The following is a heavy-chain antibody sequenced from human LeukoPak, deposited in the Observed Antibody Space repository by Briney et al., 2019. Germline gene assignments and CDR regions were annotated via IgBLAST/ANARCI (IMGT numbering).Heavy chain of an antibody. CDR3: ARVAITYWFDP. D-gene: IGHD1-14*01. CDR1: GGSISSGSYY. Sequence: SQTLSLTCTVSGGSISSGSYYWSWIRQPAGKGLEWIGRIYASGSTNYNPSLKSRVTISGDTPKSQFSLKLSSVTAADTAVYYCARVAITYWFDPWGQGTLVTVSS. J-gene: IGHJ5*02. V-gene: IGHV4-61*02. CDR2: IYASGST.